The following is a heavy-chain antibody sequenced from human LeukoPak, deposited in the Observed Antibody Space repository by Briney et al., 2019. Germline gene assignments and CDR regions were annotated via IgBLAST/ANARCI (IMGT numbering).Heavy chain of an antibody. Sequence: QPGGSLRLSCAASGFAFSNYWMHWVRHAPGKGLLWVSHINSDGTNTKYADSVKGRFTISRDNAKNTAYLQMNSLKTEDTAVYYCTGGTTVTTLDYWGQGTLVTVSS. J-gene: IGHJ4*02. CDR1: GFAFSNYW. CDR3: TGGTTVTTLDY. CDR2: INSDGTNT. D-gene: IGHD4-17*01. V-gene: IGHV3-74*03.